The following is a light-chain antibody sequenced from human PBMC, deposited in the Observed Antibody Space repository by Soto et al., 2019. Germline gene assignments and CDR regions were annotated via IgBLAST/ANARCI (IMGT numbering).Light chain of an antibody. CDR3: QKYSSVPV. V-gene: IGKV1-27*01. CDR1: QGIRNY. CDR2: AAS. Sequence: DIQMTQSPTSLSASVGDRVTITCRASQGIRNYVAWYQQIPGKAPKLLIYAASTLQSGVPSRFSCSGSVTYFTLTINGLQPEDDATYSCQKYSSVPVFGPGTKVEIK. J-gene: IGKJ3*01.